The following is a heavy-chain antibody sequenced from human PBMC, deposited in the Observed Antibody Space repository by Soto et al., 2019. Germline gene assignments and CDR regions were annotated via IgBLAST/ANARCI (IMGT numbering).Heavy chain of an antibody. D-gene: IGHD6-13*01. CDR2: IHHSGST. CDR1: GASIRGYY. Sequence: QVQLRESGPGLVRPSETLSLTCTVSGASIRGYYWSWIRQPPGKGLEWIGFIHHSGSTNYNPSLKSRLTMSVDTSKNQFSLKLSSVTAADTAVYYCTRGDSSSWRPHFDYWGQGTLVTVSS. J-gene: IGHJ4*02. CDR3: TRGDSSSWRPHFDY. V-gene: IGHV4-59*01.